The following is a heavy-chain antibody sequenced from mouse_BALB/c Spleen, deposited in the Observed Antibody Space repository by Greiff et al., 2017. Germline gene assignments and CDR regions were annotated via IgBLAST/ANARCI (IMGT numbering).Heavy chain of an antibody. V-gene: IGHV2-2*02. CDR2: IWSGGST. CDR1: GFSLTSYG. J-gene: IGHJ4*01. CDR3: ARPDYDYLYAMDY. D-gene: IGHD2-4*01. Sequence: QVQLKESGPGLVAPSQSLSITCTVSGFSLTSYGVHWVRQSPGKGLEWLGVIWSGGSTDYNAAFISRLSISKDNSKSQVFFKMNSLQANDTAIYYCARPDYDYLYAMDYWGQGTSVTVSS.